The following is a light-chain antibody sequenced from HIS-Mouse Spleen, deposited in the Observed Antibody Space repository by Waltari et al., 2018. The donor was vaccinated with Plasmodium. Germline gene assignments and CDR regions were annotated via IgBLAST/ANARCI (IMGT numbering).Light chain of an antibody. CDR3: NSRDSSGNHVV. V-gene: IGLV3-19*01. CDR2: GQN. CDR1: SLSSYY. J-gene: IGLJ2*01. Sequence: SSELTQDPAVSVALGQTVRITCQGDSLSSYYASWYQQKPGQAPVLVIYGQNNRPSGIPDRFSGSSSGNTASLTITGAQAEDEADYYCNSRDSSGNHVVFGGGTKLTVL.